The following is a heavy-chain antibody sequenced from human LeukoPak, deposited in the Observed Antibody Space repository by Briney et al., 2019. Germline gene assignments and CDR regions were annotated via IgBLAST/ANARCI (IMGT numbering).Heavy chain of an antibody. CDR2: ISYDGSNK. CDR3: AALIGYCSSTSCPGDY. V-gene: IGHV3-30*04. Sequence: GGSLSLSCAASGFTFSSYAMHWVRQAPGKGLEWVAVISYDGSNKYYADSVKGRFTISRDNSKNTLYLQMNSLRAEDTAVYYCAALIGYCSSTSCPGDYWGQGTLVTVSS. D-gene: IGHD2-2*01. CDR1: GFTFSSYA. J-gene: IGHJ4*02.